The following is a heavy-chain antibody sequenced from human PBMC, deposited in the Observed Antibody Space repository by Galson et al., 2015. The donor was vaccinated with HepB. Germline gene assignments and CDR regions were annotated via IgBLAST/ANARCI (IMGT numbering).Heavy chain of an antibody. CDR3: SRDGYNSFDY. CDR2: ISGIGGST. Sequence: SLRLSCAASGFICWVRPARGEGLEWVSTISGIGGSTYYPDSVKCGFTISRDNSKNTLYLQMNSLRAEDTAVYYCSRDGYNSFDYWGQGTLVTVSS. V-gene: IGHV3-23*01. CDR1: GFI. D-gene: IGHD5-24*01. J-gene: IGHJ4*02.